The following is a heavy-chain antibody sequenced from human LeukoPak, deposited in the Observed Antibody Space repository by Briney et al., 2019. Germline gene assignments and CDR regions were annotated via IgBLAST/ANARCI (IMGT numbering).Heavy chain of an antibody. CDR1: GFTFSTYD. J-gene: IGHJ4*02. CDR3: ARDYIAYDPLDY. V-gene: IGHV3-21*01. Sequence: GGSLRLPCSASGFTFSTYDMNWVRQAPGKGLEWVSSTSSRSSSIYYADSVKGRFTISRDNAKNSLYLQMNSLRAEDTAVYWCARDYIAYDPLDYWGQGTLVTVSS. D-gene: IGHD3-3*01. CDR2: TSSRSSSI.